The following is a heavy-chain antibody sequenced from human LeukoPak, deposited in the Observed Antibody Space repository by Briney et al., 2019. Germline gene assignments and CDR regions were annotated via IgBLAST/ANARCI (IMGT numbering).Heavy chain of an antibody. V-gene: IGHV3-74*01. CDR1: GFTFSSYW. J-gene: IGHJ3*02. CDR2: IHSHGSRT. D-gene: IGHD3-22*01. CDR3: ARGRSDSSVGDAFDI. Sequence: GGSLRLSCAASGFTFSSYWMHWVRHAPGKGLVWVSRIHSHGSRTSYADSVEGRFTISRDNPKNTLYQQMNSLRSQDTPVYYCARGRSDSSVGDAFDIWGQGTMVTVSS.